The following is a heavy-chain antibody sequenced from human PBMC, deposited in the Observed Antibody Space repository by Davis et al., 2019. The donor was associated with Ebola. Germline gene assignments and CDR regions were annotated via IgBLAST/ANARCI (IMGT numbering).Heavy chain of an antibody. CDR1: GFTFSAYH. Sequence: PGGSLRLSCAASGFTFSAYHMNWVRQAPGKELEWVANIRDSEVTYYADSVKGRFTISRDNSKSTLYLQMDSLRAEDTALYYCAKEPSSGYAFDIWGQGTMVTVSS. D-gene: IGHD3-22*01. V-gene: IGHV3-23*01. CDR2: IRDSEVT. CDR3: AKEPSSGYAFDI. J-gene: IGHJ3*02.